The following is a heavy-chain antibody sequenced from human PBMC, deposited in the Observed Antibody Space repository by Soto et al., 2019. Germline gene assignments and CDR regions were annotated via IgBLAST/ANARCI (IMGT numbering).Heavy chain of an antibody. J-gene: IGHJ4*02. CDR2: ISYNGGTT. CDR3: AKDVVAVPPTMGFDY. CDR1: GFTLRSYA. V-gene: IGHV3-23*01. Sequence: EVQLLESGGDLVQPGGSLRLSCAASGFTLRSYAMTWVRQAPGKGLEWVSSISYNGGTTYYADSVKGRFTISRDNSKNTLFLQMNSLRAEDTALYYCAKDVVAVPPTMGFDYWGQGTLVTVSS. D-gene: IGHD2-2*01.